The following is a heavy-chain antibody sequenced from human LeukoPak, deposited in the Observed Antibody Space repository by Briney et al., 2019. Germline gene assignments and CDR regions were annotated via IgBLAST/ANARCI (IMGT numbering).Heavy chain of an antibody. V-gene: IGHV3-48*02. J-gene: IGHJ6*02. D-gene: IGHD3-10*01. Sequence: SGGSLRLSCAASGFTFSSFGMNWVRQAPGKGLEWVSYISDSSSLTYYADSVKGQFTISRDNAKNSLSLQLNSLRDEDTAVYFCAKVIRGGYGMDVWGQGTTVTVSS. CDR1: GFTFSSFG. CDR2: ISDSSSLT. CDR3: AKVIRGGYGMDV.